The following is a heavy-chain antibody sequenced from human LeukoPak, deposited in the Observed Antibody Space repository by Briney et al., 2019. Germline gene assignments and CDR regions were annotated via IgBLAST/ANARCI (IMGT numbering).Heavy chain of an antibody. Sequence: SETLSLTCTVTADSLSSGGHYWAWIRQLLGKGLESIGFIHHSGSSRHNPSLKDRVAISVDASRKQFALRLSSVTAADTAIYYCARGGNRFGGFYFDYWGQGIQVIVSS. CDR3: ARGGNRFGGFYFDY. V-gene: IGHV4-31*03. CDR1: ADSLSSGGHY. CDR2: IHHSGSS. D-gene: IGHD3-10*01. J-gene: IGHJ4*02.